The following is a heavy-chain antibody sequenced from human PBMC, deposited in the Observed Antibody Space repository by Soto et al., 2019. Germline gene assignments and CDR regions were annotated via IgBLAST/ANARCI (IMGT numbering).Heavy chain of an antibody. CDR3: AKDRRVGGVIFADH. CDR2: ISYDGSNK. V-gene: IGHV3-30*18. J-gene: IGHJ4*02. Sequence: QVQLVESGGAVVQPGRSLSLSCAASGFTFGAYGMYWVRQAPGKGLEWVAVISYDGSNKYYADSVKGRFTISRDNSKNTLYLQMNSLRAEDTAVYYCAKDRRVGGVIFADHWGQGTLVTVSS. D-gene: IGHD3-10*01. CDR1: GFTFGAYG.